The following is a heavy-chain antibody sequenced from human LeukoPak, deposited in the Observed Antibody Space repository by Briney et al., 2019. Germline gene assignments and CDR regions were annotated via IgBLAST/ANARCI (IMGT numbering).Heavy chain of an antibody. V-gene: IGHV3-33*01. CDR1: GFTFSSYG. Sequence: PGGSLRLSCAASGFTFSSYGMHWVRQAPGKGLEWVAVIWYDGSNKYYADSVQGRLTISRDNSKNTLYLQMNSLRAEDTAVYYCARGPGHDWYFDLWGRGTLVTVSS. CDR3: ARGPGHDWYFDL. D-gene: IGHD3-10*01. J-gene: IGHJ2*01. CDR2: IWYDGSNK.